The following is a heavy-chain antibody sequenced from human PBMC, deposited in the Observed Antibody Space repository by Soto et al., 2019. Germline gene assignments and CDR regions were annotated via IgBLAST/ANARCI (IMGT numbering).Heavy chain of an antibody. Sequence: GGSLRLSCAASGFTFTDYYVSWLRQAPGKGLEWVSGLSDSVGTTHYAYSVKGRFTISRDKSKNTLYLQMNNLRAEDTAVYYCSKHLIGGRHQDPFDLWGQGTPVTVSS. V-gene: IGHV3-23*01. D-gene: IGHD3-3*02. J-gene: IGHJ4*02. CDR3: SKHLIGGRHQDPFDL. CDR1: GFTFTDYY. CDR2: LSDSVGTT.